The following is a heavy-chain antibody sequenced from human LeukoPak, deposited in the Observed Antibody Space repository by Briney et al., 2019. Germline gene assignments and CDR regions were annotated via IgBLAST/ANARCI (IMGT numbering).Heavy chain of an antibody. Sequence: GGSLRLSCAASGFTFSSYWMSWVRQAPGKGLEWVANIKQDGSAKYYMDSVKGRFTISRDSAKNSLYLQMNSLRAEDTAVYYCAIIYCTSTDCYYDYWGQGTLVTVSS. D-gene: IGHD2-2*01. CDR2: IKQDGSAK. CDR1: GFTFSSYW. CDR3: AIIYCTSTDCYYDY. V-gene: IGHV3-7*01. J-gene: IGHJ4*02.